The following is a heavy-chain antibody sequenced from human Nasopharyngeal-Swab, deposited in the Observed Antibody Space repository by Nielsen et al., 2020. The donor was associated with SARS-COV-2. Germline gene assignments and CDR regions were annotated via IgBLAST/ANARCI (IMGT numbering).Heavy chain of an antibody. V-gene: IGHV4-34*10. CDR1: GGSFSGFY. Sequence: SQTLSLTCAVYGGSFSGFYWNWIRQPPGRGLEWIGEINHNERTNYNPSLKSRITLPVDTSNKQVSLQLSSVTAADTAVYYCVRSSSWYYFDYWAQGTQVTVSS. J-gene: IGHJ4*02. D-gene: IGHD6-13*01. CDR3: VRSSSWYYFDY. CDR2: INHNERT.